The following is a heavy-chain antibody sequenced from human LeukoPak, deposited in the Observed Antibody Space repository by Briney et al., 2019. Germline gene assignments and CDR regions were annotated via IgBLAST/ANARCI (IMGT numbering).Heavy chain of an antibody. CDR1: GFTFSNYW. Sequence: GGSLRLSCAASGFTFSNYWMSWVRQAPGKGLEWVANINQDGGEKYYVDSVKGRFTISRDNAKNSLSLQMDSLGAGDTAVYYCARVIIVGGRSVFDNWGQGTLVTVSS. D-gene: IGHD3-10*01. CDR3: ARVIIVGGRSVFDN. V-gene: IGHV3-7*04. CDR2: INQDGGEK. J-gene: IGHJ4*02.